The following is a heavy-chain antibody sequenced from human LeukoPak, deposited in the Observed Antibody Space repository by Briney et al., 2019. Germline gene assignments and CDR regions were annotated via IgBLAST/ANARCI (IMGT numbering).Heavy chain of an antibody. Sequence: KPGGSLRLSCAASGFSFSDEYMSWIRQAPGQGLECFSYISASGSYTNYADSVKGRFTISRDNAKNSLYLQMNSLRAEDTAVYYCGRSRGAGPGAHFDVWGQGTLVTVSS. V-gene: IGHV3-11*03. CDR2: ISASGSYT. CDR3: GRSRGAGPGAHFDV. CDR1: GFSFSDEY. J-gene: IGHJ4*02. D-gene: IGHD6-19*01.